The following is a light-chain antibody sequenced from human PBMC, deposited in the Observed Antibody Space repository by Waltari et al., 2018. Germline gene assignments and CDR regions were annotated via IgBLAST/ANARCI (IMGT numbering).Light chain of an antibody. CDR1: QSVSSSY. CDR2: LAS. V-gene: IGKV3-20*01. J-gene: IGKJ2*01. CDR3: QYYGSYT. Sequence: IVLTQSPGTLSLSPGERATLSCRASQSVSSSYLAWYQQKPGQAPRLLMYLASSRATGIPDRFSGSGSGTDFTLTISRLEPEDFAVYYCQYYGSYTFGQGTKRAI.